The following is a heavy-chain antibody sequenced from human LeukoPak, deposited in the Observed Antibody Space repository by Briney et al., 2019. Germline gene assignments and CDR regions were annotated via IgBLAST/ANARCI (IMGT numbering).Heavy chain of an antibody. D-gene: IGHD3-22*01. Sequence: SQTLSLTCSVSGGSISSGFYYWSWIRQPAGKGLEWIGRIYASGNTNYNTSLKSRVTISVDTSNKQFSLKLSSVTAADTAVYYCARDSAIYDSSSYYYSDAFDIWGQGIMATVSS. CDR1: GGSISSGFYY. V-gene: IGHV4-61*02. CDR3: ARDSAIYDSSSYYYSDAFDI. J-gene: IGHJ3*02. CDR2: IYASGNT.